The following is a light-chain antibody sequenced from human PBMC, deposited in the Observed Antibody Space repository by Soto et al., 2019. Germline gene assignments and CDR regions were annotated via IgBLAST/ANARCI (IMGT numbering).Light chain of an antibody. CDR1: QGIRND. Sequence: DIQMTQSPSSLPASVGDRVTIICRASQGIRNDLGWYQQKPGKAPKRLIYAASSLDGGLPSRFSGSGSGTDFALTISSLQPEEVATYYYLQHNTYPYTFGRGTKREIK. V-gene: IGKV1-17*01. CDR2: AAS. CDR3: LQHNTYPYT. J-gene: IGKJ2*01.